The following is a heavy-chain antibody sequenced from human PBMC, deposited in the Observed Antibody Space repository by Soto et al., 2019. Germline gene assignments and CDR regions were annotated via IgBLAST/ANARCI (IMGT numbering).Heavy chain of an antibody. Sequence: QVQLVQPGAEVRQPASSVKVSCKTSGGTFSSYAISWVRQAPGQGLEWMGGIVPIVGTTTYAQKFQGRVTITADEATSTAYMQLSRLRSDDTAVYYCVRVVAIPGYPDHWGQGTLGTVSS. CDR3: VRVVAIPGYPDH. V-gene: IGHV1-69*12. CDR2: IVPIVGTT. D-gene: IGHD5-12*01. CDR1: GGTFSSYA. J-gene: IGHJ4*02.